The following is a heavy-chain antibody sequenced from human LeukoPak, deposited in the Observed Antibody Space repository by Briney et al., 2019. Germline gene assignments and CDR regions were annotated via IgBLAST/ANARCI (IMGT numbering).Heavy chain of an antibody. CDR3: ARVKRDSSGFFDY. V-gene: IGHV3-21*01. CDR1: GFTFSTYS. Sequence: PGGSLRLSCAASGFTFSTYSVNWVRQAPGKGLEWVSSISSSSGYIYYADAVKGQFTISRDNAKNSLYLQMNSLRAEDTAVYYCARVKRDSSGFFDYWGQGTLVTVSS. D-gene: IGHD3-22*01. CDR2: ISSSSGYI. J-gene: IGHJ4*02.